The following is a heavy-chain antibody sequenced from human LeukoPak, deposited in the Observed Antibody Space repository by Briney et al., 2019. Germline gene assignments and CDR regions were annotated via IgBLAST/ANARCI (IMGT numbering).Heavy chain of an antibody. CDR1: GGSINSHY. D-gene: IGHD6-13*01. CDR2: IFNDGST. Sequence: SETLSLTCSVSGGSINSHYWSWIRQPPGKRLEWIGYIFNDGSTNYNPSLRSRVTMSLDTSRDQFFLRLSSVTAADTAIYYCASRPAGTTWYGVFDYWSQGTLVILSS. V-gene: IGHV4-59*11. CDR3: ASRPAGTTWYGVFDY. J-gene: IGHJ4*02.